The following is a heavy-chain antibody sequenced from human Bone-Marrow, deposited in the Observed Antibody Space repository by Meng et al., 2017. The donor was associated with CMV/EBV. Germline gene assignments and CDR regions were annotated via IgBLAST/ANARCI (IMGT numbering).Heavy chain of an antibody. Sequence: SETLSLTCTVSGGSISSSSYYWGWIRQPPGKGLEWIGSIYYSGSTYYNPSLKSRVTISVDTSKNQFSRKLSSVTAADTAVYYCARRRSSGGWFDPWGQATLVTVSS. CDR1: GGSISSSSYY. V-gene: IGHV4-39*01. CDR2: IYYSGST. J-gene: IGHJ5*02. D-gene: IGHD3-10*01. CDR3: ARRRSSGGWFDP.